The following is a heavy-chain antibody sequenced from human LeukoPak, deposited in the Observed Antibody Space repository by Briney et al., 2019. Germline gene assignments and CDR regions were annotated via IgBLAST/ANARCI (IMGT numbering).Heavy chain of an antibody. V-gene: IGHV3-7*01. Sequence: PGGSLRLSCAASGFTFSSYWMSWVRQAPGKGLEWVANIKQDGSEKYYVDSVKGRFTISRDNAKNSLYLQMNSLRAEDTAVYYCARVRVGARGDAFDIWGQGTMVTVSS. D-gene: IGHD1-26*01. CDR1: GFTFSSYW. J-gene: IGHJ3*02. CDR2: IKQDGSEK. CDR3: ARVRVGARGDAFDI.